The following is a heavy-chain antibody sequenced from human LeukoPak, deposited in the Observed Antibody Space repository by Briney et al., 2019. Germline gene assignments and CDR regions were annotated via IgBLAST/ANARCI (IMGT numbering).Heavy chain of an antibody. V-gene: IGHV3-48*03. CDR3: ARGVDY. CDR2: ISGSATTI. CDR1: GFTFSTYE. J-gene: IGHJ4*02. Sequence: GGSLRLSCAASGFTFSTYEMNWVRQAPGKGLEWVSYISGSATTIYYADSVKGRFTISRDNAKNSLYLQMNSPRADDSAVYYCARGVDYWGQGTLVTVSS.